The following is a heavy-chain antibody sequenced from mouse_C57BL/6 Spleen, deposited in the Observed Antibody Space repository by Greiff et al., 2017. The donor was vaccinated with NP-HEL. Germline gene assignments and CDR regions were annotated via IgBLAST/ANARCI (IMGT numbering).Heavy chain of an antibody. V-gene: IGHV5-16*01. CDR3: ARAGYYGSRKDAMDY. D-gene: IGHD1-1*01. CDR2: INYDGSST. CDR1: GFTFSDYY. Sequence: EVQVVESEGGLVQPGSSMKLSCTASGFTFSDYYMAWVRQVPEKGLEWVANINYDGSSTYYLDSLKSRFIISRDNAKNILYLQMSSLKSEDTATYYCARAGYYGSRKDAMDYWGQGTSVTVSS. J-gene: IGHJ4*01.